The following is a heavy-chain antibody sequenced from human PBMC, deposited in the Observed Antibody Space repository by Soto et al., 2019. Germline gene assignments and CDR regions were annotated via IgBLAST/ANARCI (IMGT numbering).Heavy chain of an antibody. J-gene: IGHJ6*02. CDR1: GGTFSSYA. CDR3: ARSWNWATVVAPNYGMDV. V-gene: IGHV1-69*01. Sequence: QVQLVQSGAEVKKPGSSVKVSCTASGGTFSSYAISWVRQAPGQGLEWMGGIIPIFGTANYAQKFQGRGTITADESTSTAYMELSSMRSEDTAVYYCARSWNWATVVAPNYGMDVWGQGTTVTVSS. D-gene: IGHD2-15*01. CDR2: IIPIFGTA.